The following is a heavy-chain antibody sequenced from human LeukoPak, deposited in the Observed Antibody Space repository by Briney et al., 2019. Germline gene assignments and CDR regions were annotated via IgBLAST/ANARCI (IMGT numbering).Heavy chain of an antibody. J-gene: IGHJ4*02. D-gene: IGHD4-23*01. CDR1: GGTFSSYA. V-gene: IGHV1-69*13. CDR2: IIPIFGTA. CDR3: AGGDYGGNLDY. Sequence: SVKVSCKASGGTFSSYAISWVRQATGQGLEWMGGIIPIFGTANYAQKFQGRVTITADESTSTAYMELSSLRSEDTAVYYCAGGDYGGNLDYWGQGTLVTVSS.